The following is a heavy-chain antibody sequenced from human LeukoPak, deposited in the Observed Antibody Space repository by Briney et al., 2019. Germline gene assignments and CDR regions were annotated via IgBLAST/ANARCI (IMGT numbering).Heavy chain of an antibody. CDR1: GYTFSSYW. CDR2: IKQDGSEK. V-gene: IGHV3-7*04. CDR3: ARAGSGSYYIYYYYYMDV. D-gene: IGHD3-10*01. J-gene: IGHJ6*03. Sequence: PGGSLRLSCAASGYTFSSYWMSWVRQAPGKGLEWVANIKQDGSEKYYVDSVKGRFTIPRDNAKNSLYLQMNSLRAEDTAVYCCARAGSGSYYIYYYYYMDVWGKGATVTVSS.